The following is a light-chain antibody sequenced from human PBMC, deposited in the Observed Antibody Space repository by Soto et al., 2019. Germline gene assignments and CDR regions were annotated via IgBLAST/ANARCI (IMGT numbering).Light chain of an antibody. Sequence: EVAMSHSQTTLSLSSVSAAILSCSTSQSVSRNLAWYQQHPGQAPRLLIYGASTRATGIPARFSGSGSGTEFTLTISSLPSEDVAVYYCQQYTNWPPITFGQGTRLEIK. CDR2: GAS. J-gene: IGKJ5*01. CDR3: QQYTNWPPIT. CDR1: QSVSRN. V-gene: IGKV3D-15*01.